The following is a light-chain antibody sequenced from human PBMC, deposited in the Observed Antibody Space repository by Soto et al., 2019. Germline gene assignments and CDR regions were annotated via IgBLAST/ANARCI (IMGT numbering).Light chain of an antibody. CDR3: QQYGHSPWT. V-gene: IGKV3-20*01. Sequence: EIVMTQCPATLSVSPGERVTLSCRASQSVVSSYVAWYQQTPGQAPRLLIYGSSNRATGIPDRFSVSGSGTDFTLTISRLEPEDFAVYYCQQYGHSPWTFGQGTKVDIK. CDR2: GSS. J-gene: IGKJ1*01. CDR1: QSVVSSY.